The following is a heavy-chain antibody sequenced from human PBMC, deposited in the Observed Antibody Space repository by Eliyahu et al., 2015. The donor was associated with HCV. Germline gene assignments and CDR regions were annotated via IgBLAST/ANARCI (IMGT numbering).Heavy chain of an antibody. CDR3: ARWYCAGGVSRCRYLDN. J-gene: IGHJ4*02. D-gene: IGHD2-8*02. V-gene: IGHV4-59*01. Sequence: QVQLQESGPGLVKPSETLSLXCTXSXXSIXXXYWGWIRQPPXKGLDYIGHTYYSGSTNYNPSLKSRVTISVDTSKKQFSLKLSSVTAADTAVYFCARWYCAGGVSRCRYLDNWGQGTLVTVSS. CDR2: TYYSGST. CDR1: XXSIXXXY.